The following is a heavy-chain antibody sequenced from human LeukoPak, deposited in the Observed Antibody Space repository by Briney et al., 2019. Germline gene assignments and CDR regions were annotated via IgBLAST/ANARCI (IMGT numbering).Heavy chain of an antibody. CDR2: IRSNGGST. CDR3: TLEGSEY. D-gene: IGHD3-10*01. J-gene: IGHJ4*02. CDR1: GFTFSSYA. Sequence: GGSLRLSCSASGFTFSSYAMHWVRQAPGKGLEYVSAIRSNGGSTYYADSVKGRFTISRDNSKNTLYLQMSSLRAEDTAVYYCTLEGSEYWGQGTLVTVSS. V-gene: IGHV3-64D*06.